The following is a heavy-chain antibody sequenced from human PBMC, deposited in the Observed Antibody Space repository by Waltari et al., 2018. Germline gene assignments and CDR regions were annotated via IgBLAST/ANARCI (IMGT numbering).Heavy chain of an antibody. V-gene: IGHV4-59*11. CDR1: GGSISSQY. Sequence: QVQLQGSGPGLVKASETLSLTCTVSGGSISSQYWSWIRQSPGKGLEYIGHISYSGSTNYNPSLKSRLTIVLDTSENQFSLRLTSVTAADTAVYYCARGWGSSGGWEEENPHGFDSWGQGTTVTVSS. J-gene: IGHJ3*02. D-gene: IGHD6-25*01. CDR3: ARGWGSSGGWEEENPHGFDS. CDR2: ISYSGST.